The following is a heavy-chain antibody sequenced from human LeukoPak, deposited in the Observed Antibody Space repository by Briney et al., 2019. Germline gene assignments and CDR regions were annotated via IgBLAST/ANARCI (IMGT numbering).Heavy chain of an antibody. CDR2: INPSGGST. J-gene: IGHJ4*02. CDR3: ARDLVTMVRGVMGY. D-gene: IGHD3-10*01. CDR1: RYTFTNYY. V-gene: IGHV1-46*01. Sequence: ASVKVSCKASRYTFTNYYIHWVRQAPGLGLEWMGVINPSGGSTIYAQKFQGRVTMTRDMATSTVYMELSSLRSDDSAVYYCARDLVTMVRGVMGYWGQGTLVTVSS.